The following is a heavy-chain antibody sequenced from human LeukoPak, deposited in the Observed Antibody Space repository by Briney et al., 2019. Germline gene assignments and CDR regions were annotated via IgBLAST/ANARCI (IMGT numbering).Heavy chain of an antibody. CDR3: ASAWDIVVVPAAIRVGY. V-gene: IGHV4-34*01. D-gene: IGHD2-2*02. J-gene: IGHJ4*02. Sequence: PSETLSLTCAVYGGSFSGYYWSWIRQPPGKGLEWIGEINHSGSTNYNLSLKSRVTISVDTSENQFSLKLSSVTAADTAVYYCASAWDIVVVPAAIRVGYWGQGTLVTVSS. CDR2: INHSGST. CDR1: GGSFSGYY.